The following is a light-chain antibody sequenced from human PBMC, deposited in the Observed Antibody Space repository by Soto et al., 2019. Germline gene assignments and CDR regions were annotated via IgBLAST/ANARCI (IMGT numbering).Light chain of an antibody. Sequence: DIQMTQSPSSLSASVGDRVTITCRASQGINTYLAWFQQKPGRVPKLLIYAASTLLSGVPSRFSGRGSGTDFTLTSTSLQPEDVASYYCQKYNSAPFTFGPGTKVDIK. CDR1: QGINTY. J-gene: IGKJ3*01. CDR2: AAS. CDR3: QKYNSAPFT. V-gene: IGKV1-27*01.